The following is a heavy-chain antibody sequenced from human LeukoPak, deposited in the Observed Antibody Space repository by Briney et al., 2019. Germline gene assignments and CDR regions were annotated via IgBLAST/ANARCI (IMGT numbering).Heavy chain of an antibody. CDR1: GFTFSSYG. J-gene: IGHJ4*02. V-gene: IGHV3-30*03. CDR3: VRQFAS. Sequence: GRSLRLSCAASGFTFSSYGMHWVRQAPGKGLEWVAVISYDGSNKYYADSVKGRFTISRDNSKNTLYLQMNSLRAEDTAVYYCVRQFASWGQGTLVTVSS. CDR2: ISYDGSNK.